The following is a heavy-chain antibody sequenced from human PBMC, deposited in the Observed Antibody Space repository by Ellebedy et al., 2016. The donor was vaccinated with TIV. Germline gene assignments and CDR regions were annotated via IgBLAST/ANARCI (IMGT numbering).Heavy chain of an antibody. Sequence: MPSETLSLTCTVSGASIRGYYGSWIRQFPGEGLEWLGHVYHDGSTKYNPSLNSRGTMSMDTSKNQFYLTLTSVTAADTAVYYCAREYDYGNNTRWGQGPLVTVSS. D-gene: IGHD4-17*01. V-gene: IGHV4-59*01. CDR3: AREYDYGNNTR. J-gene: IGHJ1*01. CDR1: GASIRGYY. CDR2: VYHDGST.